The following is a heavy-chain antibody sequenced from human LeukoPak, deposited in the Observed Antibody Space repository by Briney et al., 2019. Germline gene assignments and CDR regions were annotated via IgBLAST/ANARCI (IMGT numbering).Heavy chain of an antibody. CDR1: GYTFTSYY. Sequence: ASVKVSCKASGYTFTSYYMHWVRQAPGQGLEWMGIINPSGGSTSYAQKFQGRVTMTRDTSTSTVYMELSSLRSEDTAVYYCARTHYDFWSGPRSGWFDPWGQGTLVTVSS. CDR3: ARTHYDFWSGPRSGWFDP. CDR2: INPSGGST. V-gene: IGHV1-46*01. J-gene: IGHJ5*02. D-gene: IGHD3-3*01.